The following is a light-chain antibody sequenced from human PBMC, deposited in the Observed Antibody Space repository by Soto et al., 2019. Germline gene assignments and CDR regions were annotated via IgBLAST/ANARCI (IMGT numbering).Light chain of an antibody. CDR2: DAS. V-gene: IGKV3-11*01. Sequence: EIVLTQSPATLSLSPGERATLSCRASQSVSSYLALYQQKPGQAPRLLIYDASNRATGIPARFSGSGSGTDFTLTSSRLEHEDFAVYDCQQRSNWPPGALTVGGGLKVEIK. CDR3: QQRSNWPPGALT. J-gene: IGKJ4*02. CDR1: QSVSSY.